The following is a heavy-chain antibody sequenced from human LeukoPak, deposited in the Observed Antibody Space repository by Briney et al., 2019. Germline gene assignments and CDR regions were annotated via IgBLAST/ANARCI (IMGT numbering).Heavy chain of an antibody. CDR3: ARISLLWFGELSVDDDY. J-gene: IGHJ4*02. Sequence: GASVKVSCKASGYTFTSYGISWVRQAPGQGLEWMGWISAYNGNTNYAQKLQGRVTMTTDTSTSTAYMELRSLRSDDTAVYYCARISLLWFGELSVDDDYWGQGTLVTVSS. CDR2: ISAYNGNT. D-gene: IGHD3-10*01. CDR1: GYTFTSYG. V-gene: IGHV1-18*01.